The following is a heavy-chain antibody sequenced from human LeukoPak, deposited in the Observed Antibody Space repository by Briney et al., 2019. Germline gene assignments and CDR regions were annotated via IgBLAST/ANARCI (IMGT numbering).Heavy chain of an antibody. CDR3: AKDRVLRYFDWLFDLDY. D-gene: IGHD3-9*01. J-gene: IGHJ4*02. V-gene: IGHV3-74*01. CDR2: INSDGSRT. Sequence: PGGSLRLSCAASGFTFSSYWMHWVRQAPGKGLVWVSRINSDGSRTSYADSVKGRFTISRDNAKNTLYLQMNSLRAEDTAVYYCAKDRVLRYFDWLFDLDYWGQGTLVTVSS. CDR1: GFTFSSYW.